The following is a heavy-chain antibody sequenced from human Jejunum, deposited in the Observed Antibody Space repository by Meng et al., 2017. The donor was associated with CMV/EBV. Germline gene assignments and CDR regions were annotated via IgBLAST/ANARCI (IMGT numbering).Heavy chain of an antibody. D-gene: IGHD6-6*01. CDR3: ARDPSSSSGPDYFDY. CDR1: RFTFRRSI. Sequence: SRFTFRRSIMNCVRQAPGNRLELFSSISTRSIPIFYAESVTVRFTISRDNAKNSLYLQMNSLRVEDTAVYYCARDPSSSSGPDYFDYWGQGPLVTVSS. CDR2: ISTRSIPI. V-gene: IGHV3-21*01. J-gene: IGHJ4*02.